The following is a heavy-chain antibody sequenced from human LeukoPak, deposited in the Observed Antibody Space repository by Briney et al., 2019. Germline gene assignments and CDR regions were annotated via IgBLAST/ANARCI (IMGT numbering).Heavy chain of an antibody. CDR3: ARDGRYCSGGSCYRTFDI. J-gene: IGHJ3*02. V-gene: IGHV4-59*01. CDR1: GGSISSYY. CDR2: IYYSGST. D-gene: IGHD2-15*01. Sequence: SETLSLTCTASGGSISSYYWSWIRQPPGKGLEWIGYIYYSGSTNYNPSLMSRVTISVDPSKNQCSLKLSSVTAADTGVYYCARDGRYCSGGSCYRTFDIWGQETMVTVSS.